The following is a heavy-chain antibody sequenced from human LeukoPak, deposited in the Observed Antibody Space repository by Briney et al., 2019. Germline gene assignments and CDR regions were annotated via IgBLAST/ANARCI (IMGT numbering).Heavy chain of an antibody. CDR2: IYSGGST. CDR3: ARDRRFCSGGSCPYWYFDL. Sequence: GGSLRLSCAASGFTVSSNYMSWVRQAPGKGLEWVSVIYSGGSTYYADSVKGRVTISRDNSKNTLYLQMTSLRADDTAVYYCARDRRFCSGGSCPYWYFDLWGHGTLVTVSS. CDR1: GFTVSSNY. D-gene: IGHD2-15*01. J-gene: IGHJ2*01. V-gene: IGHV3-53*01.